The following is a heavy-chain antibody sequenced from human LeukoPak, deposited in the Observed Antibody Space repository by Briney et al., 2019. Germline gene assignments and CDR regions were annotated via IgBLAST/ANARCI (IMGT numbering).Heavy chain of an antibody. V-gene: IGHV3-7*01. J-gene: IGHJ4*02. D-gene: IGHD2-15*01. CDR1: GFTFSRYW. Sequence: GGSLRLSCAASGFTFSRYWMSWVRQAPGKGLEWVANIKQDGSEKYYVDSAKGRFTISRDNAKNSLYLQMNSLRAEDTAVYYCAKAPVTTCSGAYCYPFDYWGQGTLVTVSS. CDR3: AKAPVTTCSGAYCYPFDY. CDR2: IKQDGSEK.